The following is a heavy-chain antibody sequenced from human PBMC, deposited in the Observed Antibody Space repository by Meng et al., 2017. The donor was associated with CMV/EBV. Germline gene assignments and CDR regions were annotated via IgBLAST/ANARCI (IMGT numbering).Heavy chain of an antibody. CDR2: ISSSSSYI. D-gene: IGHD2-15*01. CDR1: GFTFSSYS. Sequence: GESLKISCAASGFTFSSYSMNWVRQAPGKGLEWVSSISSSSSYIYYADSVKGRFTISRDNAKNSLYPQMNSLRAEDTAVYYCARDREDITLDYWGQGTLVTVSS. V-gene: IGHV3-21*04. J-gene: IGHJ4*02. CDR3: ARDREDITLDY.